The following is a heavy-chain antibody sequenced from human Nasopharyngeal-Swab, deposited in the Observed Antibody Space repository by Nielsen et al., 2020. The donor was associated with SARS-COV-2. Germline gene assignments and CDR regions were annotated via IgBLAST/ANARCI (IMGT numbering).Heavy chain of an antibody. CDR2: ISSSSSTI. Sequence: GGSLRLSCAASGFTFSSYSMNWVRQAPGKGLEWVSYISSSSSTIYYADSVKGRFTISRDNAKNSLYLQMNSLRDEDTAVYYCARGRPLGGYYFGYFDYWGQGTLVTVSS. CDR1: GFTFSSYS. D-gene: IGHD3-3*01. V-gene: IGHV3-48*02. J-gene: IGHJ4*02. CDR3: ARGRPLGGYYFGYFDY.